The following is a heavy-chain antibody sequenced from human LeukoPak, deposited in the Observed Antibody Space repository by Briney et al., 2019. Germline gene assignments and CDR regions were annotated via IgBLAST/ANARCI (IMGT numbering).Heavy chain of an antibody. V-gene: IGHV4-4*07. CDR1: GGSISSYY. CDR3: ARGGYSYLFDY. CDR2: IYTSGST. J-gene: IGHJ4*02. Sequence: PSETLSLTCTVSGGSISSYYWSWIRQPAGEGLEWIGRIYTSGSTNYNPSLKSRVTMSVDTSKNHFSLKLSSVTAADTAVSYCARGGYSYLFDYWGQGTLVTVSS. D-gene: IGHD5-18*01.